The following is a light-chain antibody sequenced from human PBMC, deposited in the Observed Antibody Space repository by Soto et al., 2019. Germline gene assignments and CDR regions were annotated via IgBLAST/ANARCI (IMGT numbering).Light chain of an antibody. CDR1: QSLTTRY. J-gene: IGKJ5*01. V-gene: IGKV3-20*01. CDR3: APDVSSPV. CDR2: GAS. Sequence: EIVLTQSPGTLSLFPGERATLSCRASQSLTTRYLAWYQQKPGQAPRLLIYGASSRATGIPDRFSGSGSGTDFSLTRSGLTPEDFAEYSCAPDVSSPVIGQGTRLEI.